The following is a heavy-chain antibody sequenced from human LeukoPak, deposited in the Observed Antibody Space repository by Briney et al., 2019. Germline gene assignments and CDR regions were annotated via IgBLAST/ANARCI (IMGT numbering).Heavy chain of an antibody. CDR3: AKEVVAATNAAYYGMDV. Sequence: YADSVKGRFTISSDNSKNTLYLQMNSLRPEDTAVYYCAKEVVAATNAAYYGMDVWGQGTTVTVSS. J-gene: IGHJ6*02. D-gene: IGHD2-15*01. V-gene: IGHV3-30*02.